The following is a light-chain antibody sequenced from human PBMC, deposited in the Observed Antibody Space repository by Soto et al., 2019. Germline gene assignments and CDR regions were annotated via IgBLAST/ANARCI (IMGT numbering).Light chain of an antibody. Sequence: EIVLTQSPATLSLSPGERATLSCRASQSVSSYLAWYQQKPGQAPRLLIYDASNRAIGIPARFSDSGSGSDFTLTINSLEPEDFAVYYCQQRSNWPPLTFGGGTKVEIK. CDR2: DAS. CDR3: QQRSNWPPLT. CDR1: QSVSSY. V-gene: IGKV3-11*01. J-gene: IGKJ4*01.